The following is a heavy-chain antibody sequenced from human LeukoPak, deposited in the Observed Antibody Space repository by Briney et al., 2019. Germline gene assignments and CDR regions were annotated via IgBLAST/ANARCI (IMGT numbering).Heavy chain of an antibody. CDR3: ARGVLWGTNWFDP. Sequence: SETLSLTCAVYGGSFSGYYWSWIRQPPGKGLEWIGEINHSGSTNYNPSLKSRVTISVDTSKNQFSLKLSSVTAADTAVYYCARGVLWGTNWFDPWGQGTLVTVSS. D-gene: IGHD3-16*01. J-gene: IGHJ5*02. CDR2: INHSGST. CDR1: GGSFSGYY. V-gene: IGHV4-34*01.